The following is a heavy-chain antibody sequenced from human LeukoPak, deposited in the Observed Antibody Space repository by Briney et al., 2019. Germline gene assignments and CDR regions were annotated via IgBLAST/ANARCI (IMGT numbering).Heavy chain of an antibody. CDR1: GFTFSSYA. V-gene: IGHV3-64D*06. J-gene: IGHJ4*02. CDR2: ISSNGGST. Sequence: GGSLRLSCSASGFTFSSYAMHWVRQAPGRGLEYVSAISSNGGSTYYADSVKGRFTISRDNSKNTLYLQMSSLRAEDTAVYYCVKEAGGDYTYFDYWGQGTLVTVSS. D-gene: IGHD4-17*01. CDR3: VKEAGGDYTYFDY.